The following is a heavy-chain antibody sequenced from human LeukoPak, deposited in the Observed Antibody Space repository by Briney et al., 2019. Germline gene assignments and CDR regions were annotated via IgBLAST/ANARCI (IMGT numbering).Heavy chain of an antibody. D-gene: IGHD4-17*01. CDR3: ARDPNGDYIGAFEI. CDR2: ISGAGGTT. J-gene: IGHJ3*02. CDR1: GFTFSSYA. V-gene: IGHV3-23*01. Sequence: GGSLRLSCAASGFTFSSYAMMWLRQAPGKGLEWVSAISGAGGTTLYADSVKGRFTISRDNSKNTLYLQMSSLRAEDTAVYYCARDPNGDYIGAFEIWGQGTMVTVSS.